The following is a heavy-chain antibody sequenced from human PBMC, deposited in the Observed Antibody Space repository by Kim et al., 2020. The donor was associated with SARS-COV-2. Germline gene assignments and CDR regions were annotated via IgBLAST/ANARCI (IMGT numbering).Heavy chain of an antibody. D-gene: IGHD2-2*01. Sequence: ASVKVSCKASGYTFISYAMHWVRQAPGQRLEWMGWINAGNGNTKYSQKFQGRVTITRDTSASTAYMELSSLRSEDTAVYYCARDPRLDSVVVPAAPYYFDYWGQGTLVTVSS. V-gene: IGHV1-3*01. CDR2: INAGNGNT. CDR1: GYTFISYA. J-gene: IGHJ4*02. CDR3: ARDPRLDSVVVPAAPYYFDY.